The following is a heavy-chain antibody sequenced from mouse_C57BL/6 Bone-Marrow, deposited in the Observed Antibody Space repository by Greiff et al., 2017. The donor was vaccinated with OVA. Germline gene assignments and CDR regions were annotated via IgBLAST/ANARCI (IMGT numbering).Heavy chain of an antibody. CDR1: GYTFTSYW. D-gene: IGHD1-1*01. V-gene: IGHV1-64*01. J-gene: IGHJ2*01. CDR3: ARRYYGSSYGYYFDY. Sequence: QVQLKQPGAELVKPGASVKLSCKASGYTFTSYWMHWVKQRPGQGLEWIGMIHPNSGSTNYNEKFKSKATLTVDKSSSTAYMQLSSLTSEDSAVYYCARRYYGSSYGYYFDYWGQGTTLTVSS. CDR2: IHPNSGST.